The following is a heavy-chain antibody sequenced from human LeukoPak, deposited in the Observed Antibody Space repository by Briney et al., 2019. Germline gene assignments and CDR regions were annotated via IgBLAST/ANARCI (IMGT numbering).Heavy chain of an antibody. CDR3: ARGGAFGGVIVTFAFDI. D-gene: IGHD3-16*02. CDR1: GYTSTGYY. J-gene: IGHJ4*02. Sequence: ASVKVSCKASGYTSTGYYMHWVRQAPGQGLEWMGWINPNSGGTNYAQKFQGRVTMTRDTSISTAYMELSRLRSDDTAVYYCARGGAFGGVIVTFAFDIWGQGTLVTVSS. CDR2: INPNSGGT. V-gene: IGHV1-2*02.